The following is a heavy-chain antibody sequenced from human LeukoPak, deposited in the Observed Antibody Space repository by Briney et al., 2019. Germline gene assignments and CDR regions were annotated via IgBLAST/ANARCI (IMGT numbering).Heavy chain of an antibody. CDR3: AKDLVSGTTGWFDP. J-gene: IGHJ5*02. D-gene: IGHD1-20*01. Sequence: GGSLRLSCAASGFTFDNYAMTWVRLAPGKGLEWVSVMSGTGGGTYYADSVKGRLPISRDNSKNTLYLQINSLRAEDTAVYYCAKDLVSGTTGWFDPWGQGTLVTVSS. CDR1: GFTFDNYA. V-gene: IGHV3-23*01. CDR2: MSGTGGGT.